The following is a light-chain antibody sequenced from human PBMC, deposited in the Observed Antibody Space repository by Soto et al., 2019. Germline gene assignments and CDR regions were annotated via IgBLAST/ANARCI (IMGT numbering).Light chain of an antibody. CDR2: DVS. Sequence: QSVLTQPASVSGSPGQSITISCTGPGSDVGGYNYVSWYQQHPGNSTKVMIYDVSNRPSGVSNRFSGSKSGNTASLTISGLQAEDEADYDCSSYTSASTPVVFGGGTKLTVL. CDR3: SSYTSASTPVV. J-gene: IGLJ2*01. CDR1: GSDVGGYNY. V-gene: IGLV2-14*01.